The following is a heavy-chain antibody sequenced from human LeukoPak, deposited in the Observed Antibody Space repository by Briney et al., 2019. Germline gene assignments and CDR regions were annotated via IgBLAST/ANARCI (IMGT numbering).Heavy chain of an antibody. J-gene: IGHJ4*02. Sequence: GGSLRLSCAASGFTFSSYSMTWVRQAPGKGLEWVSSISSSSSYIYYADSVKGRFTISRDNAKNSLYLQMNSLRAEDTAVYYCASRPYYDSSGYYYWGQGTLVTVSS. CDR2: ISSSSSYI. CDR1: GFTFSSYS. D-gene: IGHD3-22*01. V-gene: IGHV3-21*01. CDR3: ASRPYYDSSGYYY.